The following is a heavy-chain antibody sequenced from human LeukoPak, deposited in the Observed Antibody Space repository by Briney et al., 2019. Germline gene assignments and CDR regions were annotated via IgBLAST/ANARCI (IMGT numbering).Heavy chain of an antibody. CDR3: ARDWRITIFGVVPGEFDY. D-gene: IGHD3-3*01. V-gene: IGHV1-2*02. CDR1: GYTFTGYY. Sequence: GASVKVSCKASGYTFTGYYMHWVRQAXGQGLEWMGWINPNSGGTNYAQKFQGRVTMTRDTSISTAYMELSRLRSDDTAVYYCARDWRITIFGVVPGEFDYWGQGTLVTVSS. J-gene: IGHJ4*02. CDR2: INPNSGGT.